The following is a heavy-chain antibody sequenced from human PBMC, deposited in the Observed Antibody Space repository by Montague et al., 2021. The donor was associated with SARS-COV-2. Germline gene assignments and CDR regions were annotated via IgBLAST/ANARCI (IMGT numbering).Heavy chain of an antibody. Sequence: TLSLTCTVSHGSTSSSSYYWGWIRQPPGKGLEWIGGIYHTGRTYNNPSLKSRFTLSVDTSRNQFSLKLGPVTAAETAMFYCAVVGILTGYSLDYWGQGTLVTVSS. D-gene: IGHD3-9*01. J-gene: IGHJ4*02. CDR2: IYHTGRT. CDR3: AVVGILTGYSLDY. V-gene: IGHV4-39*01. CDR1: HGSTSSSSYY.